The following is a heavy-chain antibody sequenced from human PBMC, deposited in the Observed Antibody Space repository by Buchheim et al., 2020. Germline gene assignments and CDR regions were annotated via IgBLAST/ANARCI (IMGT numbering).Heavy chain of an antibody. CDR3: ARATPYVTTVVNYGMDV. D-gene: IGHD4-23*01. CDR2: INPNSGGT. J-gene: IGHJ6*02. V-gene: IGHV1-2*04. CDR1: GYTFTGYY. Sequence: QVQLVQSGAEVKKPGASVKVSCKASGYTFTGYYMHWVRQAPGQGLEWMGWINPNSGGTNYAQKFQGWVTMTRDTSIRPASMELSRLRSDDTAVYYCARATPYVTTVVNYGMDVWGQGTT.